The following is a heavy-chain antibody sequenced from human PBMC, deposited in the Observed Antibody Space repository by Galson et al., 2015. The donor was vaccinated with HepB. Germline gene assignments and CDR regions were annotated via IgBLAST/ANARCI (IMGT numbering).Heavy chain of an antibody. CDR1: GGSFSGYY. CDR3: ARRRGGLGALRRGFDP. Sequence: ETLSLTCAVYGGSFSGYYWSWIRQPPGKGLEWIGEINHSGSTNYNPSLKSRVTISVDTSKNQFSLKLSSVTAADTAVYYCARRRGGLGALRRGFDPWGQGTLVTVSS. D-gene: IGHD3/OR15-3a*01. V-gene: IGHV4-34*01. J-gene: IGHJ5*02. CDR2: INHSGST.